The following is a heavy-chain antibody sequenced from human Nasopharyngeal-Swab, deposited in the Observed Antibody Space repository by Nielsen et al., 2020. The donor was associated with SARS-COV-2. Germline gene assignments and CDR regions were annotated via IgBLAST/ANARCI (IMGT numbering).Heavy chain of an antibody. CDR3: ARDRGYSSSWYGGNWFDP. CDR1: GGTFSSYA. CDR2: IIPILGIA. D-gene: IGHD6-13*01. V-gene: IGHV1-69*10. Sequence: SVKVSCKASGGTFSSYAISWVRQAPGQGLEWMGGIIPILGIANYAQKFQGRVTITADKSTSTAYMELSSLRSEDTAVYYCARDRGYSSSWYGGNWFDPWGQGTLVTVPS. J-gene: IGHJ5*02.